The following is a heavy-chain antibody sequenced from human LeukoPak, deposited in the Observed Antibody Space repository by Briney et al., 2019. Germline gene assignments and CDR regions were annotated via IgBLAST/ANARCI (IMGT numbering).Heavy chain of an antibody. D-gene: IGHD1-26*01. V-gene: IGHV1-2*02. Sequence: ASVKVSCKASGYTFTGYYMHWVRQAPGQGLEWMGWINPNSGGSNYAQKFQGRVTMTRDTSISTAYMELSRLRSDDTAVYYCAREPVGIGSYYYYYMDVWGKGTTVTVSS. CDR2: INPNSGGS. CDR3: AREPVGIGSYYYYYMDV. CDR1: GYTFTGYY. J-gene: IGHJ6*03.